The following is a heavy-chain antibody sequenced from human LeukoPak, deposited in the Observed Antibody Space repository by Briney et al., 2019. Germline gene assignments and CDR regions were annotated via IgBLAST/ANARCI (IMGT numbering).Heavy chain of an antibody. V-gene: IGHV6-1*01. CDR1: GDSVSGTSAT. J-gene: IGHJ5*02. CDR2: TYYRSTWYN. Sequence: SQTLSLTCAISGDSVSGTSATWNWIRQSPSRGLEWLGRTYYRSTWYNDYAESVKSRIIINPDTSKNQFSLQLSSVTPDDTAVYYCARSDSGWFNWSDPWGQGTLVTVSS. D-gene: IGHD6-19*01. CDR3: ARSDSGWFNWSDP.